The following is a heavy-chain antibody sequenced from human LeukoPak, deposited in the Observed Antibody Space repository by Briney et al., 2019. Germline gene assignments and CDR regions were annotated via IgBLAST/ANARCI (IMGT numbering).Heavy chain of an antibody. CDR2: ISCDGSNK. Sequence: PGGSLRLSCAASGFTFSSYAMHWVRQAPGKGLEWVAVISCDGSNKYYADSVKGRFTISRDNSKNTLYLQMNSLRAEDTAVYYCARDRSAYCSSTSCYYYYYYGMDVWGQGTTVTVSS. D-gene: IGHD2-2*01. V-gene: IGHV3-30-3*01. J-gene: IGHJ6*02. CDR1: GFTFSSYA. CDR3: ARDRSAYCSSTSCYYYYYYGMDV.